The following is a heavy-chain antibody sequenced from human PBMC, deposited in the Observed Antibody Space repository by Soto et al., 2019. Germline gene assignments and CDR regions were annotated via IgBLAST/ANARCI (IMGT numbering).Heavy chain of an antibody. CDR3: ARDQHYTVTDNWFDP. CDR2: INPSGGST. CDR1: GCTFTSYY. V-gene: IGHV1-46*03. J-gene: IGHJ5*02. D-gene: IGHD4-17*01. Sequence: ASVKVSCKASGCTFTSYYMHWVRQAPGQGLEWMGIINPSGGSTSYAQKFQGRVTMTRDTSTSTVYMELSSLRSEDTAVYYCARDQHYTVTDNWFDPWGQGTLVTVS.